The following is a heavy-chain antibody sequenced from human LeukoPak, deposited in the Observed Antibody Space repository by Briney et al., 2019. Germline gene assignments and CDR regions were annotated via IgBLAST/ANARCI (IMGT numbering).Heavy chain of an antibody. CDR3: AKDQKWTDYGEFDY. V-gene: IGHV3-7*01. J-gene: IGHJ4*02. CDR2: IKQDGSEK. Sequence: PGGSLRLSCAASGFTFSSYAMSWVRQAPGKGLEWVANIKQDGSEKYYVDSVKGRFTISRDNAKNSLYLQMNSLRAEDTAVYYCAKDQKWTDYGEFDYWGQGTLVTVSS. CDR1: GFTFSSYA. D-gene: IGHD4-17*01.